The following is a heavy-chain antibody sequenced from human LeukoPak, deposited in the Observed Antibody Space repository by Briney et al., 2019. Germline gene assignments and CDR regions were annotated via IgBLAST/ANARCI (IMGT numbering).Heavy chain of an antibody. J-gene: IGHJ6*02. Sequence: GESLKISCKASGYSFSNYWIDWVRQMPGKGLEWMGAIYLGDSDTRYSPSFQGQVTISVDKSISTAYLQWSSLKASDTAMYYCARQRVVRGNYYYYYGMDVWGQGTTVTVSS. CDR3: ARQRVVRGNYYYYYGMDV. CDR1: GYSFSNYW. CDR2: IYLGDSDT. D-gene: IGHD3-10*01. V-gene: IGHV5-51*01.